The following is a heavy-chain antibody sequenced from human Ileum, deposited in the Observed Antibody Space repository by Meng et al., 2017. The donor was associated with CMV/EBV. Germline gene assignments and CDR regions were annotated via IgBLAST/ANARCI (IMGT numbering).Heavy chain of an antibody. D-gene: IGHD2-21*01. CDR2: IYHSGST. CDR1: GGSFNDYY. J-gene: IGHJ4*02. V-gene: IGHV4-34*01. Sequence: QEWGAGRLKPSEPLTLPCAVYGGSFNDYYGSWIRQSPGKGLEWIGEIYHSGSTNYNPSFKSRVSISVDTSKTQFSLKMYSVTAADTALYYCARTQVVRVFDFWGQGTLVTVSS. CDR3: ARTQVVRVFDF.